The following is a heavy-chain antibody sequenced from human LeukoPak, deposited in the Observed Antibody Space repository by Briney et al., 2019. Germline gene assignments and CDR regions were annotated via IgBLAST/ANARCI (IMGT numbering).Heavy chain of an antibody. D-gene: IGHD6-19*01. J-gene: IGHJ6*03. CDR1: GASITSYY. CDR2: FYTSGSI. Sequence: SETLSLTCTVSGASITSYYWSWIRQPAGKGLEWIGRFYTSGSINYNPSLKSRVTMSVDTSKNQFSLKLSSVTAADTAVYYCASHSSGSPYYYYMDVWGKGTRVSVSS. V-gene: IGHV4-4*07. CDR3: ASHSSGSPYYYYMDV.